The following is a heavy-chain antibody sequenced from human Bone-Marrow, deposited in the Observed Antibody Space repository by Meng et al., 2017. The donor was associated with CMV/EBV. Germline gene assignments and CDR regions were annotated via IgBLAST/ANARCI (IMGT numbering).Heavy chain of an antibody. CDR3: ARVRFFGVCFD. V-gene: IGHV3-7*01. CDR1: GFTFSSYW. D-gene: IGHD3-3*01. J-gene: IGHJ4*02. Sequence: GESLKISCAASGFTFSSYWMSWVRQAPGKGLEWVANIKQDGSEKYYADSVKGRFTISRDNAKNSLFLQMNSLRAEDTSVYYCARVRFFGVCFDWGQGTLVTVSS. CDR2: IKQDGSEK.